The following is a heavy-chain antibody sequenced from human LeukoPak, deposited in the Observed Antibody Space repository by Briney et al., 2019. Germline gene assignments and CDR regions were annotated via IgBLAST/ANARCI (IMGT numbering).Heavy chain of an antibody. CDR3: ARAGGYQGAFDI. CDR1: GGSFSGYY. V-gene: IGHV4-34*01. J-gene: IGHJ3*02. D-gene: IGHD3-22*01. CDR2: INHSGST. Sequence: PSETLSLTCAVYGGSFSGYYSSWIRQPPGKGLEWIGEINHSGSTNYNPSLKSRVTISVDTSKNQFSLKLSSVTAADTAVYYCARAGGYQGAFDIWGQGTMVTVSS.